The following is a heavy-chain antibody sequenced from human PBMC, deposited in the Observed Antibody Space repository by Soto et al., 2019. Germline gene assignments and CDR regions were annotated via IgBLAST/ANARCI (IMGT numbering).Heavy chain of an antibody. CDR1: GGSFSGYY. CDR3: ASHRGYKRFDY. V-gene: IGHV4-34*01. CDR2: INHSGST. D-gene: IGHD5-12*01. J-gene: IGHJ4*02. Sequence: QVQLQQWGAGLLKPSETRSLTCAVYGGSFSGYYWSWIRQPPGKGLEWIGEINHSGSTNYNPSLKSRVTISVDTSKNQFSLKLSSVTAADTAVYYCASHRGYKRFDYWGQGTLVTVSS.